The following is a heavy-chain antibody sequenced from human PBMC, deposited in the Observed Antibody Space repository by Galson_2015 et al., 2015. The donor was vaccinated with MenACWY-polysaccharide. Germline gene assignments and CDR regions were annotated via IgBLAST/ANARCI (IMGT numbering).Heavy chain of an antibody. J-gene: IGHJ4*02. D-gene: IGHD2-15*01. CDR1: GGSVRSGTDY. CDR3: AGVLDATDVDY. Sequence: ETLSLACSVSGGSVRSGTDYWCWVRQSPGEGLEWISYIHYTGRSGSNPSLNSRVTTSVDPSKNQFSLKLNSVTAADTAVHYCAGVLDATDVDYWGQGTLVTVSS. CDR2: IHYTGRS. V-gene: IGHV4-61*01.